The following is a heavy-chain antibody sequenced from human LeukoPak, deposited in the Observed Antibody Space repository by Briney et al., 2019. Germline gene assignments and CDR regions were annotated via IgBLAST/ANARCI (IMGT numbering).Heavy chain of an antibody. CDR3: ARDWGGSYGAFDI. V-gene: IGHV4-39*07. CDR1: GGSISSSSYY. J-gene: IGHJ4*02. Sequence: PSETLSLTCTVSGGSISSSSYYWGWIRQPPGKGLEWIGSIYYSGSTYYNPSLKSRVTISVDTSKNQFSLKLSSVTAADTAVYYCARDWGGSYGAFDIWGQGTLVTVSS. CDR2: IYYSGST. D-gene: IGHD1-26*01.